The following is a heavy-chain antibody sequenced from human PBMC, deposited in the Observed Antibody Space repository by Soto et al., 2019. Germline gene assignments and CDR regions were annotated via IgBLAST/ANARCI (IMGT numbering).Heavy chain of an antibody. CDR1: GFTFGDYA. CDR3: TRVGLREWLFPRRPSYFDY. CDR2: IRSKAYGGTT. Sequence: GGSLRLSCTASGFTFGDYAMSWFRQAPGKGLEWVGFIRSKAYGGTTEYAASVKGRFTISRDDSKSIAYLQMNSLKTEDTAVYYCTRVGLREWLFPRRPSYFDYWGQGTLVTVSS. V-gene: IGHV3-49*03. J-gene: IGHJ4*02. D-gene: IGHD3-3*01.